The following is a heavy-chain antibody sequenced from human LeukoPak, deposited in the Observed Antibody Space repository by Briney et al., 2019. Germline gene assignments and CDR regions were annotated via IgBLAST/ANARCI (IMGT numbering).Heavy chain of an antibody. Sequence: GGSLRLSCAASGFTFTTYWMSWVRQAPGKGLEWVANIKQDGSEKYYVDSVKGRFTISRDNAKNSLYLQMNSLRAEDTAVYHCARDTYYYDSSGYYYNWFDPWGQGTLVTVSP. CDR3: ARDTYYYDSSGYYYNWFDP. D-gene: IGHD3-22*01. V-gene: IGHV3-7*01. J-gene: IGHJ5*02. CDR2: IKQDGSEK. CDR1: GFTFTTYW.